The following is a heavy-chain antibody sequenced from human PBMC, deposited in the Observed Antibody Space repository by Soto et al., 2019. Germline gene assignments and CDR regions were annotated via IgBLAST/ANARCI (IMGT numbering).Heavy chain of an antibody. Sequence: QVQLVQSGAEMKKPGSSVKVSCKASGGIFNRYSVSWVRQAPGQGLEWMGRIIPLFGITNYAQKFQGRVMITADKSTNTAYMEVNGLRSEDTALYYCATFYGGDCTTTNCYGDFDYWGQGTLVTVTS. CDR1: GGIFNRYS. J-gene: IGHJ4*02. V-gene: IGHV1-69*02. CDR3: ATFYGGDCTTTNCYGDFDY. CDR2: IIPLFGIT. D-gene: IGHD2-2*01.